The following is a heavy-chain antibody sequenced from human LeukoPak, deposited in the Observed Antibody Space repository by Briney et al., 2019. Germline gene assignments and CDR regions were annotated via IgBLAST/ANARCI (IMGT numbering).Heavy chain of an antibody. CDR1: GFTFSNYE. CDR2: ISSSGNTI. Sequence: GGSLRLSCAASGFTFSNYEMNWVRQAPGKGLEWVSYISSSGNTIYYRDSVEGRLTISRDNAKNSLYLQMNSLRAEDTAVYYCARDFYGSGPDAFDIWGQGTMVTVSS. D-gene: IGHD3-10*01. CDR3: ARDFYGSGPDAFDI. V-gene: IGHV3-48*03. J-gene: IGHJ3*02.